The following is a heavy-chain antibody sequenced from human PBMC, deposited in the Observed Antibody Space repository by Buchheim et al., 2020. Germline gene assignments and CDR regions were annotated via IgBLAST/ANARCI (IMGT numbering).Heavy chain of an antibody. CDR1: GFTFSDHY. CDR2: SRNKANNYET. CDR3: ASETSGGNRN. J-gene: IGHJ4*02. D-gene: IGHD4-23*01. V-gene: IGHV3-72*01. Sequence: EVQLVESGGGLVQPGGSQRLSCAASGFTFSDHYMEWVRQAPGKGLEWIGRSRNKANNYETDYAASVKGRFTISRDESKNSLYLQMNSLKTEDTAVYYCASETSGGNRNWGQGTL.